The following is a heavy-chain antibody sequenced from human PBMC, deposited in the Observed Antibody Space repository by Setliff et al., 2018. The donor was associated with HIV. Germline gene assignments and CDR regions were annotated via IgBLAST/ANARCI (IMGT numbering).Heavy chain of an antibody. CDR2: INWNGLST. V-gene: IGHV3-20*04. D-gene: IGHD4-17*01. Sequence: PGGSLRLSCAASGFTFDDYGMNWVRQVPGKGLEWVSGINWNGLSTGYADSVKGRFTVSRDNAKNSLYLRMNSLRAEDTAVYYCARTYYGGNYWGQGALVTVSS. CDR3: ARTYYGGNY. CDR1: GFTFDDYG. J-gene: IGHJ4*02.